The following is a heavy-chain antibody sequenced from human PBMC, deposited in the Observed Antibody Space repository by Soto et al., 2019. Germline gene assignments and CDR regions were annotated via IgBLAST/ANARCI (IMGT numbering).Heavy chain of an antibody. J-gene: IGHJ4*02. CDR3: ARDDMVRGVSYYFDY. CDR2: IWYDGSNK. D-gene: IGHD3-10*01. Sequence: GSLRLSCAASGFTFSSYGMHWVRQAPGEGLEWVAVIWYDGSNKYYADSVKGRFTISRDNSKNTLYLQMNSLRAEDTAVYYCARDDMVRGVSYYFDYWGQGTLVTVSS. V-gene: IGHV3-33*01. CDR1: GFTFSSYG.